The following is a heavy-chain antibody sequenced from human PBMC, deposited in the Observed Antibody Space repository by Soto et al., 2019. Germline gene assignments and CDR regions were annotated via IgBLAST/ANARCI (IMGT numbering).Heavy chain of an antibody. CDR1: GGAFSSSG. CDR3: NRGSEYDFWSGYL. CDR2: VIPIFGTT. Sequence: QVQLVQSGAEMKKPGSSVRVSCKASGGAFSSSGISWVRQAPGQGLEWMAGVIPIFGTTKYAQKFQGRVTITADTSTNIAYMELRSLRSEDTAVYYCNRGSEYDFWSGYLWGQGTLVSVSS. V-gene: IGHV1-69*06. J-gene: IGHJ4*02. D-gene: IGHD3-3*01.